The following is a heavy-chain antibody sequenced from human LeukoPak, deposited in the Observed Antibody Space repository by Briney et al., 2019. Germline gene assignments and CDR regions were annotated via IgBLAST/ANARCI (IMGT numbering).Heavy chain of an antibody. D-gene: IGHD3-16*01. CDR2: INPNSGGT. Sequence: ASVKVSCKASGYTFSGYYMHCVRQAPGQGLEWMGWINPNSGGTNYAQKFQGRVTMTRDTSISTAYMELSRLRSDDTAVYYCACGGESGGYFDYWGQGTLVIVSS. J-gene: IGHJ4*02. CDR3: ACGGESGGYFDY. V-gene: IGHV1-2*02. CDR1: GYTFSGYY.